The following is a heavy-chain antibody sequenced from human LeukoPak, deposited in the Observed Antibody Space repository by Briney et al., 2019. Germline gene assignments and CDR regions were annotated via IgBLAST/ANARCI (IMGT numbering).Heavy chain of an antibody. Sequence: PGGSLRLSCAASGFTFSDYAMSWVRQAPGKGLEWVSAVSGTGGNTFYADSVKGRFTISRDNSNNTLYLQMNSLRVEDTAVYYCAKDVYSSSYYFHYWGQGTLVTVSS. J-gene: IGHJ4*02. CDR1: GFTFSDYA. D-gene: IGHD6-6*01. CDR2: VSGTGGNT. CDR3: AKDVYSSSYYFHY. V-gene: IGHV3-23*01.